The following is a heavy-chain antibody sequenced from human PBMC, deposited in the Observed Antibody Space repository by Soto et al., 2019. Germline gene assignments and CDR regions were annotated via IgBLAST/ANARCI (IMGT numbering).Heavy chain of an antibody. Sequence: QVQLVQSGAEVKKPGSSVKVSCLASRGTFNRYAINWVRQAPGHGLEWLGALVPQFGTPNYAQKCQDRVTIVADESTNTPSMELRGMTSADTAVYYCARQNRDTPMVPFDVWGQGTLVTVSS. CDR3: ARQNRDTPMVPFDV. CDR1: RGTFNRYA. V-gene: IGHV1-69*01. J-gene: IGHJ4*02. CDR2: LVPQFGTP. D-gene: IGHD5-18*01.